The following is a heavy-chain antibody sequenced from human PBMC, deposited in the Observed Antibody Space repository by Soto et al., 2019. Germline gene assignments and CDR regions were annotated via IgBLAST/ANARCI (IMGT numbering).Heavy chain of an antibody. CDR1: GGSFSGYY. V-gene: IGHV4-34*01. D-gene: IGHD1-1*01. CDR2: INHSGST. Sequence: PSETLSLTCAVYGGSFSGYYWNWIRQPPGKGLEWIGEINHSGSTNYNPSLKSRVTISVDTSKNQFSLSLTSVTAADTAVYYCATKPYKWNIWMIYWGPGILVTVSS. CDR3: ATKPYKWNIWMIY. J-gene: IGHJ4*02.